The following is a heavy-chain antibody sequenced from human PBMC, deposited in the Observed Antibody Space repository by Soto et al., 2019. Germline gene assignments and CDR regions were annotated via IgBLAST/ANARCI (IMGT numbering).Heavy chain of an antibody. Sequence: EVQLLESGGGLVQPGGSLRLSCTASGFTFSSHAMTWVRQAPGKGRELVSGLSDSGISIYYPDSVKDRLTISRDTSKNTLYLLIHSLGAEDTWVYYCAKVCSSWYAGFFDLWGQGALVTVSS. CDR3: AKVCSSWYAGFFDL. D-gene: IGHD6-13*01. J-gene: IGHJ4*02. V-gene: IGHV3-23*01. CDR2: LSDSGISI. CDR1: GFTFSSHA.